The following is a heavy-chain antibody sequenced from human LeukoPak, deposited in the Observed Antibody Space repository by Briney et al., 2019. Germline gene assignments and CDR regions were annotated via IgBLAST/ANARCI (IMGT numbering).Heavy chain of an antibody. D-gene: IGHD5-18*01. CDR2: ISSGSSYI. J-gene: IGHJ4*02. Sequence: AGGSLRLSCAASGFTLSSYSMNWVRQAPGKGLEWVSSISSGSSYIYYADSVKGRFTISRDNAKNSLHLQMDSLRAEDTAVYYCARSPRGYSSGYHSNHFDYWGQGTLVTVSS. V-gene: IGHV3-21*01. CDR1: GFTLSSYS. CDR3: ARSPRGYSSGYHSNHFDY.